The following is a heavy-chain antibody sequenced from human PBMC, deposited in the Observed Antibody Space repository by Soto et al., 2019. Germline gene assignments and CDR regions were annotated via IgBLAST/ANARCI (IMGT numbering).Heavy chain of an antibody. D-gene: IGHD3-3*01. CDR2: IIPIFGTA. V-gene: IGHV1-69*13. CDR3: ARGPLRFLEWFPNWFDP. CDR1: GGTFSSYA. J-gene: IGHJ5*02. Sequence: SVKVSCKASGGTFSSYAISWVRQAPGQGLEWMGGIIPIFGTANYAQKFQGRVTITADESTSTAYMELSSLRAEDTAVYYCARGPLRFLEWFPNWFDPWGQGTLVTVSS.